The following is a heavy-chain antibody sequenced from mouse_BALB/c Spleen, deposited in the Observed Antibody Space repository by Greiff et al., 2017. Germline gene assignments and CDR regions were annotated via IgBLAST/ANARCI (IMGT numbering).Heavy chain of an antibody. Sequence: LVRTGASVKISCKASGSSFTGYYLHWVKQSHEKGLEWIGYISCKNDATSYNQKFKAKATFTVDTSSSTAYMQFNSLTSEDSAVYYCARGDYGSSYAMDYWGQGTSVTVSS. CDR3: ARGDYGSSYAMDY. CDR2: ISCKNDAT. J-gene: IGHJ4*01. D-gene: IGHD1-1*01. CDR1: GSSFTGYY. V-gene: IGHV1S34*01.